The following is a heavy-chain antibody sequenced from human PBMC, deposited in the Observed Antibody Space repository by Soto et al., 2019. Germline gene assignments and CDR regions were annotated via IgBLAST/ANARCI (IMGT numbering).Heavy chain of an antibody. D-gene: IGHD3-3*01. CDR2: ISGSGKTV. J-gene: IGHJ5*02. Sequence: GGPLRLPRAASGFTFSDYRMGRIRQAPGKGLEWVSYISGSGKTVYYADSVEGRFTISRDNTKNSLFLQMNSLRAGDTAIYYCARNFLDFWSGVGFDPWGQGTLVTVSS. CDR3: ARNFLDFWSGVGFDP. CDR1: GFTFSDYR. V-gene: IGHV3-11*01.